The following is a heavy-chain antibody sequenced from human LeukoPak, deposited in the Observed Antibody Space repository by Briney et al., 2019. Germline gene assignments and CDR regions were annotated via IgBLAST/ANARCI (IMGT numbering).Heavy chain of an antibody. CDR1: GGSISSGGYY. Sequence: SQTLSLTCTVSGGSISSGGYYWIWIRQRPGQGLEWIGYIFYYSGSTYYNPSLRSRLTISLVTSKNQFSLKLTSATAADTAVYYCARETNGSGGSHYYFDYWGQGTLVTVSS. V-gene: IGHV4-31*03. J-gene: IGHJ4*02. CDR3: ARETNGSGGSHYYFDY. D-gene: IGHD2-15*01. CDR2: IFYYSGST.